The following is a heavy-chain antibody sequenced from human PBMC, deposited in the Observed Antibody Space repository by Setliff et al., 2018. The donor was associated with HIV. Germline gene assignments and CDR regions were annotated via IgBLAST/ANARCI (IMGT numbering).Heavy chain of an antibody. CDR3: ARLDTIMLYSDC. CDR1: HYSINSEYY. CDR2: IYQSGST. V-gene: IGHV4-38-2*02. J-gene: IGHJ4*02. D-gene: IGHD3-16*01. Sequence: SETLSLTCTVSHYSINSEYYWGWFRQPPSKGLEYIGSIYQSGSTYCSPSLKSRVSMSIDTSKDQFSLRLKSLTASDTAVYYCARLDTIMLYSDCWGQGTLVTVSS.